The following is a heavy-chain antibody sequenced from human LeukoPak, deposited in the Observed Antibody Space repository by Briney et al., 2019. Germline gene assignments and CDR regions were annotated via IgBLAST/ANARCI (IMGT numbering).Heavy chain of an antibody. Sequence: PGGSLRLSCAASGFTFSSYWMSWVRQAPGKGLEWVANIKQDGSEKYYVDSVKGRFTISRDNAKNSLYLQMNSLRAEDTAVYYCAREWYSYVGSFDYWGQGTLVTVSS. CDR1: GFTFSSYW. V-gene: IGHV3-7*01. J-gene: IGHJ4*02. CDR3: AREWYSYVGSFDY. D-gene: IGHD5-18*01. CDR2: IKQDGSEK.